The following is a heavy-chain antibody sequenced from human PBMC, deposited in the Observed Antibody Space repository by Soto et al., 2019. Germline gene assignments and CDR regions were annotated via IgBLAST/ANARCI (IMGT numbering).Heavy chain of an antibody. V-gene: IGHV1-8*01. Sequence: VASVKVSCKASGYTFTSFDINWVRQASGQGLEWMGWMNPNSGNTGYAQKFQGRVTMTRNTSISTAYMELSSLRSEDTAVYYCARGLDYDFWSGYIYGMDVWGQGTTVTVS. CDR1: GYTFTSFD. CDR3: ARGLDYDFWSGYIYGMDV. D-gene: IGHD3-3*01. J-gene: IGHJ6*02. CDR2: MNPNSGNT.